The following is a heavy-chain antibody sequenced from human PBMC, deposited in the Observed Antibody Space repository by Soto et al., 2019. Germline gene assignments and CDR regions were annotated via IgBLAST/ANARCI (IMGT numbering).Heavy chain of an antibody. D-gene: IGHD4-17*01. V-gene: IGHV4-39*01. CDR2: IYYSGST. J-gene: IGHJ5*02. CDR3: ATPNGDYSPFGWFDP. Sequence: QLQLQESGPGLVKPSETLSLTCTVSGGSISSSSYYWGWIRQPPGKGLEWIGSIYYSGSTYYNPSLKSRVAISVDTSKNQFSLKLSSVTAADTAVYYCATPNGDYSPFGWFDPWGQGTLVTVSS. CDR1: GGSISSSSYY.